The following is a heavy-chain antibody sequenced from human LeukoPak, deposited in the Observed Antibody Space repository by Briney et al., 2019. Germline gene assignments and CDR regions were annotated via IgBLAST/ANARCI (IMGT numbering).Heavy chain of an antibody. D-gene: IGHD3-10*01. V-gene: IGHV1-69*13. CDR2: IIPIFGTA. Sequence: ASVKVSCKASGGTFSSYAISWVRQAPGQGLEWMGGIIPIFGTANYAQKFQGRVTITADESTSTAYMELSSLRSEDTAVYYCAGRLVGEPLMEYYYYYYMDVWGKGTTVTISS. CDR3: AGRLVGEPLMEYYYYYYMDV. J-gene: IGHJ6*03. CDR1: GGTFSSYA.